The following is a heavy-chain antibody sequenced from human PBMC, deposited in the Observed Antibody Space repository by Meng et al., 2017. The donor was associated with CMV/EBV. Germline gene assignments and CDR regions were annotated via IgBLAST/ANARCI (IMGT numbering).Heavy chain of an antibody. CDR1: TFTGYY. D-gene: IGHD3-3*01. V-gene: IGHV1-2*02. CDR2: INPNSGGT. CDR3: ARSGLRFLEWSHHWFDP. Sequence: TFTGYYMHWVRQAPGQGLEWMGWINPNSGGTNYAQKFQGRVTMTRDTSISTAYMELSRLRSDDTAVYYCARSGLRFLEWSHHWFDPWGQGTLVHRLL. J-gene: IGHJ5*02.